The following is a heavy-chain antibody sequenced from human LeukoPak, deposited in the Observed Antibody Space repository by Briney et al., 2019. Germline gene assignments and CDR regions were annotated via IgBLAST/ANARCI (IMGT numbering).Heavy chain of an antibody. J-gene: IGHJ4*02. D-gene: IGHD6-13*01. CDR3: TTDYIAAAGPPDY. Sequence: PGGSLRLSCAASGFTFSNAWMSWVRQAPGKGLEWVGRIKSKTDGGTTDYAAPVKGRFTISRDDSKNTLYLQMNSLKTEDTAVYYCTTDYIAAAGPPDYWGQGTLVTVSS. CDR1: GFTFSNAW. V-gene: IGHV3-15*01. CDR2: IKSKTDGGTT.